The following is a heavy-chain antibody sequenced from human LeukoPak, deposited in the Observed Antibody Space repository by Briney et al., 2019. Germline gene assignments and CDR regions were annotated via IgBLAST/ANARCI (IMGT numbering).Heavy chain of an antibody. CDR3: AAGGGYYDSSDLDY. CDR1: GGSFSGYY. Sequence: SETLSLTCAVYGGSFSGYYWSWIRQPPGKGLEWIGEINHSGSTNYNPSLKSRVTISVDTSKNQFSLKLSSVTAADTAVYYCAAGGGYYDSSDLDYWGQGTLVTVSS. J-gene: IGHJ4*02. V-gene: IGHV4-34*01. D-gene: IGHD3-22*01. CDR2: INHSGST.